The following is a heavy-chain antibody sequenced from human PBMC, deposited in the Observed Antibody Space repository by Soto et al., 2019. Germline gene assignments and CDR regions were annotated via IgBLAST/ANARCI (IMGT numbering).Heavy chain of an antibody. CDR2: IIPILGIA. Sequence: ASVKVSCKASGGTFSSYTISWVRQAPGQGLEWMGRIIPILGIANYAQKFQGRVTITADKSTSTAYMELSSLRSEDTAVYYCARVPDDYGDDRDYWGQGTLVTVSS. D-gene: IGHD4-17*01. CDR3: ARVPDDYGDDRDY. CDR1: GGTFSSYT. J-gene: IGHJ4*02. V-gene: IGHV1-69*02.